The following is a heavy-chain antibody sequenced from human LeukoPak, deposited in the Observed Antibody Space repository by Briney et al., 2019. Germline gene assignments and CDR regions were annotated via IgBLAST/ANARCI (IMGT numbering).Heavy chain of an antibody. CDR3: ARDRWGRSNPQPYYFDY. Sequence: PGGSLRLSCAASVFTFTTYWMNWVRQAPGKGLEWVANIRQDGSERHYVDSVKGRFTISRDNAKNSLYLQMNSLRAEDTAVYYCARDRWGRSNPQPYYFDYWGQGTLVTVSS. J-gene: IGHJ4*02. CDR1: VFTFTTYW. V-gene: IGHV3-7*01. CDR2: IRQDGSER. D-gene: IGHD4-11*01.